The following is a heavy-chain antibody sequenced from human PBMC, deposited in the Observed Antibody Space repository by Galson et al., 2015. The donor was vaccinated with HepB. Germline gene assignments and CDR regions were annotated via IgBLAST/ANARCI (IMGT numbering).Heavy chain of an antibody. Sequence: SLRLSCAASGFTFSTYHMHWVCQAPGKGLEWVAIISSDGSNKYYAESVRGRFTISRDNSKNTLYLQMSSLRAEDTAVYYCARDHYEFDIDYWGQGTLVTVSS. V-gene: IGHV3-30*04. CDR1: GFTFSTYH. D-gene: IGHD3-3*01. J-gene: IGHJ4*02. CDR2: ISSDGSNK. CDR3: ARDHYEFDIDY.